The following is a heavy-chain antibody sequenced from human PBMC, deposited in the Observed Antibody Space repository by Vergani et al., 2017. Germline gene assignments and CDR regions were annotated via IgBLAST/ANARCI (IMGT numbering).Heavy chain of an antibody. J-gene: IGHJ6*03. Sequence: EVQLLQSGGGVIQPGGSVRLSCAASGFTFSACPMTWVRQAPGKGLEWVSAISARYPSTYYADSVKGRFTISRDNSKNMLYLQMNSLRAEDTAVYYCARDRAILTGAYYYYYMDVWGKGTTVTVSS. V-gene: IGHV3-23*01. CDR3: ARDRAILTGAYYYYYMDV. CDR1: GFTFSACP. CDR2: ISARYPST. D-gene: IGHD3-9*01.